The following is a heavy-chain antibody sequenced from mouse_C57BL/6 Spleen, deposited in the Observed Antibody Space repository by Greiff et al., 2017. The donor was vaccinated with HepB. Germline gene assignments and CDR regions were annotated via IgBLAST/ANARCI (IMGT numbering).Heavy chain of an antibody. CDR2: IDPSDSYT. CDR1: GYTFTSYW. Sequence: QVQLQQLGAELVKPGASVKLSCKASGYTFTSYWMQWVKQRPGQGLEWIGEIDPSDSYTNYNQKFKGKATLTVDTSSSTAYMQLSSLTSEDSAVYYCANYGSSYWYFDVWGTGTTVTVSS. J-gene: IGHJ1*03. D-gene: IGHD1-1*01. CDR3: ANYGSSYWYFDV. V-gene: IGHV1-50*01.